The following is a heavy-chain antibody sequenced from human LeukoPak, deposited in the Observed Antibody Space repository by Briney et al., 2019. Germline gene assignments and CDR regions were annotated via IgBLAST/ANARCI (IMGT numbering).Heavy chain of an antibody. D-gene: IGHD6-19*01. J-gene: IGHJ4*02. V-gene: IGHV1-3*01. CDR2: INAGNGNT. CDR1: GYTFTSYA. Sequence: ASVKVSCKASGYTFTSYAMHWVRQAPGQRLEWMGWINAGNGNTEYSQKFQGRVTITRDTSASTAYMELNSLRSEDTAVYYCARVVASGWYLHWGQGTLVTVSS. CDR3: ARVVASGWYLH.